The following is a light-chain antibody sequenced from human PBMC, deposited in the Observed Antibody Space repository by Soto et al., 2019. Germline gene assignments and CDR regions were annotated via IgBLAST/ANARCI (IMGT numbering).Light chain of an antibody. Sequence: QSVLTQPASVSGSPGQSITISCTGTSSDVGGYKYVSWYQQHPGKAPKLMIYEVSNRPSGVSNRFSGSKSGNTASLTISGLQAEDEADYYCSSYTSSNSSWVFGGVTKLTVL. CDR3: SSYTSSNSSWV. V-gene: IGLV2-14*01. CDR1: SSDVGGYKY. CDR2: EVS. J-gene: IGLJ3*02.